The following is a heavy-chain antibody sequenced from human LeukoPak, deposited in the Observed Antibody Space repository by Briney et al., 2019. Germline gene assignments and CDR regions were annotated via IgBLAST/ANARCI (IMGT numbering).Heavy chain of an antibody. Sequence: QSGGSLRLSCVASGFTFDDYAMHWVRQAPGKGLEWVSSITWNGETASYADSVRGRFTILRDNAGNSLYLQMNSLSGVDTALYYCAKDRAPYSYSGLDVWGQGTSVTVSS. J-gene: IGHJ6*02. CDR2: ITWNGETA. CDR1: GFTFDDYA. V-gene: IGHV3-9*01. CDR3: AKDRAPYSYSGLDV.